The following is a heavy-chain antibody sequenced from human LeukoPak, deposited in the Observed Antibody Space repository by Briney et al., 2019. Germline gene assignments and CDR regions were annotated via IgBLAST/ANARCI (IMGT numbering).Heavy chain of an antibody. J-gene: IGHJ4*02. D-gene: IGHD3-16*01. CDR1: GFTFSSYA. V-gene: IGHV3-30-3*01. CDR3: ARDGGKGGGGRVFDY. Sequence: GGSLRLSCAASGFTFSSYAMHWVRQAPGKGLEWVAVISYDGSNKYYADSVKGRFTISRDNSKNTLYLQMNSLRAEDTAVYYCARDGGKGGGGRVFDYGGRGPWVPVS. CDR2: ISYDGSNK.